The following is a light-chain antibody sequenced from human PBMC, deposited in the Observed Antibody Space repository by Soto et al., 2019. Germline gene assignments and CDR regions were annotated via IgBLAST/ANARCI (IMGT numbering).Light chain of an antibody. V-gene: IGLV2-23*01. CDR3: CSYAGSSTVV. CDR2: EGS. Sequence: QSALTQPASVSGSPGQSITISCTGTSSDVGSYNLVSWYQQHPGKAPKLIIYEGSKRPSGVSNGFSGYNSGNTASLTISGLQAEDEADYYCCSYAGSSTVVFGGGTKRTVL. J-gene: IGLJ2*01. CDR1: SSDVGSYNL.